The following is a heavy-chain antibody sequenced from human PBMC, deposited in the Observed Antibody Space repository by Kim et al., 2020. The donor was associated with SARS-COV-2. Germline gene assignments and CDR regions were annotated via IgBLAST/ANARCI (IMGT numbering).Heavy chain of an antibody. CDR1: GYTFTSYA. Sequence: ASVKVSCKASGYTFTSYAMNWVRQTPGQGLEWMGWINTNTGNPTYAQGFTGRFVFSLDTSVSTAYLQISSLKAEDTAVYYCARVNGWFGELFGPRFDYWGQGTLVTVSS. V-gene: IGHV7-4-1*02. CDR2: INTNTGNP. CDR3: ARVNGWFGELFGPRFDY. J-gene: IGHJ4*02. D-gene: IGHD3-10*01.